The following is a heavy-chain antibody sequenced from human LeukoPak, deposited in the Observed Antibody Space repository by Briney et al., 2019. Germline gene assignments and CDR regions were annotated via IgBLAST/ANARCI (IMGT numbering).Heavy chain of an antibody. J-gene: IGHJ4*02. V-gene: IGHV4-59*08. CDR2: IYYSGST. CDR1: GGSISSYY. Sequence: SETLSLTCTVSGGSISSYYWSWIRQPPGKGREWVGYIYYSGSTNYNPSLKSRVTISVDTSKNQFSLKLSSVTAADTAVYYCARRTSGYDFYAFDYWGQGTLVTVSS. D-gene: IGHD5-12*01. CDR3: ARRTSGYDFYAFDY.